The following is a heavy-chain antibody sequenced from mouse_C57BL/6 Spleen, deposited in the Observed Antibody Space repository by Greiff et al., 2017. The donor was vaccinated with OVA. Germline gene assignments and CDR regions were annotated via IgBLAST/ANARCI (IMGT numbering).Heavy chain of an antibody. CDR1: GYTFTSYW. CDR3: ARNGNYWDY. J-gene: IGHJ2*01. Sequence: QVQLQQPGAELVKPGASVKLSCKASGYTFTSYWMQWVKQRPGQGLEWIGEIDPSDSYTNYNQKFKGKATLTVDTSSSTAYMQLSSLTSEDSAVYCCARNGNYWDYWGQGTTLTVSS. D-gene: IGHD2-1*01. V-gene: IGHV1-50*01. CDR2: IDPSDSYT.